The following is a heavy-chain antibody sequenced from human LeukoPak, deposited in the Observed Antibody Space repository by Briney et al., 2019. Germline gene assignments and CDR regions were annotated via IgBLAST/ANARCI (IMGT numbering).Heavy chain of an antibody. D-gene: IGHD6-19*01. CDR1: GGSISTYY. J-gene: IGHJ3*02. Sequence: SETLSLTCSVSGGSISTYYWSWIRQPPGKGLQWIGHIYDSGSTNYNPSLKSRVTISVDTSKNQFSLKLSSVTAADTAVYYCARQQWLEQDAFDIWGQGTMVTVSS. CDR2: IYDSGST. CDR3: ARQQWLEQDAFDI. V-gene: IGHV4-59*08.